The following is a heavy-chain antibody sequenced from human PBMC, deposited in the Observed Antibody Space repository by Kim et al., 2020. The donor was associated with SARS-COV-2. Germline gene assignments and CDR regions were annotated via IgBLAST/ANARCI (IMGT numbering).Heavy chain of an antibody. V-gene: IGHV4-59*08. D-gene: IGHD3-10*01. CDR2: IYYSGST. CDR1: VGSISSFY. Sequence: SETLSLTCTVSVGSISSFYWSWIRQPPGKGLEWIGYIYYSGSTNYNPSLKSRVTISVDTSKNQFSLKLSSVTAADTAVYYCARLALYYYGSGTYYTVSAGGRRAMDVWGKGTTVTVSS. J-gene: IGHJ6*03. CDR3: ARLALYYYGSGTYYTVSAGGRRAMDV.